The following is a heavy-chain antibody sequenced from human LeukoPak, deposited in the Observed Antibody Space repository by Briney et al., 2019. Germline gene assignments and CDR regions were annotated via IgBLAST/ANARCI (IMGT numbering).Heavy chain of an antibody. CDR3: ARDGYQLLQGDYYYGMDV. Sequence: SVKVSCKVSGGTFSSYAISWVRQAPGQGLEWMGGIIPIFGTANYAQKFQGRVTITADESTSTAYMELSSLRSEDTAVYYCARDGYQLLQGDYYYGMDVWGKGTTVTVSS. V-gene: IGHV1-69*13. CDR2: IIPIFGTA. J-gene: IGHJ6*04. CDR1: GGTFSSYA. D-gene: IGHD2-2*01.